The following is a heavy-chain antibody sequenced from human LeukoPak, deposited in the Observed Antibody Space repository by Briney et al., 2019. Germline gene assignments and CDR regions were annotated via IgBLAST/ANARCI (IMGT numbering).Heavy chain of an antibody. CDR3: ARRTMVRGEEYYYGMDV. CDR2: IIPIFGTA. D-gene: IGHD3-10*01. CDR1: GGTFSSYA. J-gene: IGHJ6*04. Sequence: SVKVSCKASGGTFSSYAISWVRQAPGQGLEWMGGIIPIFGTANYAQKFQGRVTITADESTSTAYMELSSLRSEDTAVYYCARRTMVRGEEYYYGMDVWGKGTTVTVSS. V-gene: IGHV1-69*13.